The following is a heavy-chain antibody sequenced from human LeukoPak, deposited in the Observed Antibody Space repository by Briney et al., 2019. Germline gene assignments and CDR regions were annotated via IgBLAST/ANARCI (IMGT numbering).Heavy chain of an antibody. CDR3: ARDSKGRSIAAAGDY. D-gene: IGHD6-13*01. J-gene: IGHJ4*02. CDR1: GYTFTGDY. V-gene: IGHV1-2*06. Sequence: ASVKVSCKASGYTFTGDYMHWVRQAPGQGLEWMGRINPNSGGTNYAQKFQGRVTMTRDTSISTAYMELSRLRSDDTAVYYCARDSKGRSIAAAGDYWGQGTLVTVSS. CDR2: INPNSGGT.